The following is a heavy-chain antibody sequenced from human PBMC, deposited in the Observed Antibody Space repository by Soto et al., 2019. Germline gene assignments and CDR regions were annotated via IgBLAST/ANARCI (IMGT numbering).Heavy chain of an antibody. J-gene: IGHJ4*02. V-gene: IGHV4-39*01. D-gene: IGHD2-15*01. Sequence: QLQLQESGPGLVKPSETLSLTCTVSGGSISSSSYYWGWIRQPPGKGLEWIGSIYYSGSTYYNPSPKSRVTMSVDTSKNQFSRKLSSVTAADTAVYYCARHDCSGGSCYLFDYWGQGTLVTVSS. CDR1: GGSISSSSYY. CDR3: ARHDCSGGSCYLFDY. CDR2: IYYSGST.